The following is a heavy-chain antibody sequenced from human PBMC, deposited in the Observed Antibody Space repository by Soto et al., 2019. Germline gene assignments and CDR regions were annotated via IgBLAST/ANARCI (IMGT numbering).Heavy chain of an antibody. D-gene: IGHD2-15*01. Sequence: DVQLVESGGGLGKPGGSLRLSCAVSGITFNNAWMSWVRQAPGKGLEWVGRIGSEIDGATIDYAAPEKGRFIISRDESKAFLQMNSLKTEDTAIYFCTTDNSDSVGGGLYWGQGTLVTVSS. CDR1: GITFNNAW. CDR2: IGSEIDGATI. J-gene: IGHJ4*02. CDR3: TTDNSDSVGGGLY. V-gene: IGHV3-15*04.